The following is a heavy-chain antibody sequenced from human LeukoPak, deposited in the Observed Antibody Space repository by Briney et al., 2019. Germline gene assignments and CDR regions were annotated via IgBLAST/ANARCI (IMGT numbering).Heavy chain of an antibody. Sequence: ASVKVSCKASGGTFSSYAINWVRQAPGQGLEWMGIINPSGGSTSYAQKFQGRVTMTRDTSTSTVYMELSSLRSEDTAVYYCARENIAAAGGTDYWGQGTLVTVSS. CDR3: ARENIAAAGGTDY. CDR1: GGTFSSYA. D-gene: IGHD6-13*01. J-gene: IGHJ4*02. V-gene: IGHV1-46*01. CDR2: INPSGGST.